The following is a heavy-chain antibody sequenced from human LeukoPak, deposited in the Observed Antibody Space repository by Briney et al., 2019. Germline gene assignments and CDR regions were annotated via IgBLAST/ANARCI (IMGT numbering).Heavy chain of an antibody. D-gene: IGHD6-6*01. J-gene: IGHJ4*02. Sequence: SETLSLTCTVSGGSISSSSYFWGWIRQPPGKGLEWIGSIYYSGTTYYNPSLKSRVTISVDMSKNQFSLKLSSVTAADTAVYYCARHLYGSSSGVGYWGQGTLVTVS. CDR1: GGSISSSSYF. CDR2: IYYSGTT. V-gene: IGHV4-39*01. CDR3: ARHLYGSSSGVGY.